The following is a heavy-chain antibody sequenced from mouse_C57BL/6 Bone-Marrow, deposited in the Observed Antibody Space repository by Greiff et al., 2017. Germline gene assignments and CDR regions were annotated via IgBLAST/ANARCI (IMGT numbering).Heavy chain of an antibody. CDR1: GYTFTSYG. CDR2: IYPRSGNT. Sequence: QVQLQQSGAELARPGASVKLSCKASGYTFTSYGISWVKQRPGQGLEWIGEIYPRSGNTYYNEKFKGKATLTADKSSSTAYMELRSLTSEDSAVYFCARGDYDWFAYWGQGTLVTVSA. CDR3: ARGDYDWFAY. J-gene: IGHJ3*01. V-gene: IGHV1-81*01. D-gene: IGHD2-4*01.